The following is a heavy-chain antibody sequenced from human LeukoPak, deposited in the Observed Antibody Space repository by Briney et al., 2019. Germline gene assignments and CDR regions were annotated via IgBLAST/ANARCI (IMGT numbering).Heavy chain of an antibody. D-gene: IGHD3-16*01. Sequence: GASVTVSCKASGYSFTNNYIHWVRQAPGQGLEWMGMIYPRDGSTSYAQKFQGRVTVTRDTSTSTVYMELKSLRSEDTAIYYCARDGTPEYDHIWGRPQLYWGQGTLVIVSS. V-gene: IGHV1-46*01. CDR3: ARDGTPEYDHIWGRPQLY. J-gene: IGHJ4*02. CDR2: IYPRDGST. CDR1: GYSFTNNY.